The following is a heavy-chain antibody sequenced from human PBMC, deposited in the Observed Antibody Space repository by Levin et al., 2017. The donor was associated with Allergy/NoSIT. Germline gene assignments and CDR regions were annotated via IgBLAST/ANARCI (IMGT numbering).Heavy chain of an antibody. CDR2: ISYSGST. CDR1: GGSVSSASYY. V-gene: IGHV4-61*01. J-gene: IGHJ4*02. CDR3: ARSHDGSGYFN. D-gene: IGHD3-22*01. Sequence: SQTLSLTCTVSGGSVSSASYYWSWIRQPPGKGLEWIGYISYSGSTNYNPSLKSRVTISGDTTKNQFSLKLSSVTAADTAVYYCARSHDGSGYFNWGQGTLVTVSS.